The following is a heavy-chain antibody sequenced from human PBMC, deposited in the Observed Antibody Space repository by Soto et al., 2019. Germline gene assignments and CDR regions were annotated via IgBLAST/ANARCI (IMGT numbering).Heavy chain of an antibody. J-gene: IGHJ6*02. Sequence: GGSLRLSCAASGFTFSSYGMHWVRQAPGKGLEWVAVISYDGSNKYYADSVKGRFTISRDNSKNTLYLQMNSLRAEDTAVYYCAKDLQKKQQLVRNGMDVWGQGTTVTVSS. CDR1: GFTFSSYG. D-gene: IGHD6-13*01. CDR3: AKDLQKKQQLVRNGMDV. CDR2: ISYDGSNK. V-gene: IGHV3-30*18.